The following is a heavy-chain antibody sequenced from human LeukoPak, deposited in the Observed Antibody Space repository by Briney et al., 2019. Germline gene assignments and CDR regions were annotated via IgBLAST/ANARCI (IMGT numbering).Heavy chain of an antibody. J-gene: IGHJ6*03. Sequence: SETLSLTCTVSGGSINNYYWSWIRQPPGKGLEWIGYIYYSGSTNYNPSLKSRVTISVDTSKNQFSLKLSSVTAADTAVYYCARVRVPPYHYYYMDVWGKGTTVTISS. V-gene: IGHV4-59*01. CDR1: GGSINNYY. D-gene: IGHD3-10*01. CDR2: IYYSGST. CDR3: ARVRVPPYHYYYMDV.